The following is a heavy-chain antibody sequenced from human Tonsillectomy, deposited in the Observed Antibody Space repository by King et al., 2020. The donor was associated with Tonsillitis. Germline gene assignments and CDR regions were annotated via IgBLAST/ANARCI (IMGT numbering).Heavy chain of an antibody. CDR3: AKGRSWAFDI. J-gene: IGHJ3*02. D-gene: IGHD3-10*01. V-gene: IGHV3-30*18. Sequence: QVQLVESGGGVVQPGRSLRLSCAASGFTFINYGMHFVRQAPGKGLEWVALISYDGGNKYHADSVKGRFTISRDNPKNTLYLQMNSLRAEDTAVYYCAKGRSWAFDIWGQGTMVTVSS. CDR2: ISYDGGNK. CDR1: GFTFINYG.